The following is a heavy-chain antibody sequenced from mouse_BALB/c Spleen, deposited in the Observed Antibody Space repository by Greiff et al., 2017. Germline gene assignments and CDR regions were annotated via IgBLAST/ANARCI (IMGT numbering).Heavy chain of an antibody. CDR1: GFTFSNYW. D-gene: IGHD2-3*01. CDR2: IRLRSNNYAT. J-gene: IGHJ3*01. CDR3: TRMDGYYGFAY. V-gene: IGHV6-6*02. Sequence: EVKVEESGGGLVQPGGSMKLSCVASGFTFSNYWMNWVRQSPEKGLEWVAEIRLRSNNYATHYAESVKGRFTISRDDSKSSVYLQMNNLRAEDTGIYYCTRMDGYYGFAYWGQGTLVTVSA.